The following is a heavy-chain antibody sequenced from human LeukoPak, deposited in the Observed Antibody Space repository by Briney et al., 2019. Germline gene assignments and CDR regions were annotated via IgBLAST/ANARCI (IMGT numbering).Heavy chain of an antibody. CDR3: ARDPYGSGNKNDY. D-gene: IGHD3-10*01. Sequence: SETESLTCTVSGGPISSRSYYWRWIRKPPGKVLERNWSIYYSGSTYYNPSLKSRGIISVDTSKNQFSLKLSSVTAAETAVYYCARDPYGSGNKNDYWGQGTLVTVSS. J-gene: IGHJ4*02. CDR1: GGPISSRSYY. CDR2: IYYSGST. V-gene: IGHV4-39*07.